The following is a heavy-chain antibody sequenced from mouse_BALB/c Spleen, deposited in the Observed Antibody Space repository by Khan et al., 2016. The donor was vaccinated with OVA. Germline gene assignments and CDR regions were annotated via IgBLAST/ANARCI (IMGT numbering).Heavy chain of an antibody. J-gene: IGHJ3*01. CDR2: INYSGGT. Sequence: EVKLEESGPSLVKPSQTLSLTCSVTGDSITSGYWNWIRKFPGNELEYMGYINYSGGTYYNPSLKSRISITRDTSKNQYYLQLKSATTEDTVIFYCAGYGSYFAYWGQGTLVTVSA. CDR1: GDSITSGY. V-gene: IGHV3-8*02. CDR3: AGYGSYFAY. D-gene: IGHD1-1*01.